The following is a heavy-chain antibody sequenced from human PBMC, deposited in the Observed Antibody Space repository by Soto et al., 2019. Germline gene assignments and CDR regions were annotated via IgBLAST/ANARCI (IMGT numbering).Heavy chain of an antibody. CDR1: GGTFSSYA. Sequence: SVKVSCKASGGTFSSYAISWARQAPGQGLEWMGGIIPIFGTANYAQKFQGRVTITADESTSTAYMELSSLRSEDTAVYYCARDQVITIFGVVIRRPRNNTHYYGMDVWGQGTTVTVSS. D-gene: IGHD3-3*01. V-gene: IGHV1-69*13. CDR2: IIPIFGTA. CDR3: ARDQVITIFGVVIRRPRNNTHYYGMDV. J-gene: IGHJ6*02.